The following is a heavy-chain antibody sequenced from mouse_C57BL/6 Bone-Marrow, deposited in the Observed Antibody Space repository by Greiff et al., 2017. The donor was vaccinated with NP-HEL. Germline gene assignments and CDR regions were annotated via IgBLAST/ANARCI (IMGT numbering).Heavy chain of an antibody. CDR2: FHPYNDDT. J-gene: IGHJ2*01. D-gene: IGHD2-1*01. V-gene: IGHV1-47*01. Sequence: VQLQQSGAELVKPGASVKMSCKASGYTFTTYPIEWVKQNHGKSLEWIGNFHPYNDDTKYNEKFKNKATLTVEKSSSTVYLELSRLSSDDSAFYYCARGGNYWYYFDYWGQGTTLTVSS. CDR1: GYTFTTYP. CDR3: ARGGNYWYYFDY.